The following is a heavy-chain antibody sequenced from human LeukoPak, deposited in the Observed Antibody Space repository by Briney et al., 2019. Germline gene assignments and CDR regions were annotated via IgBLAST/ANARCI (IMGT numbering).Heavy chain of an antibody. V-gene: IGHV3-33*01. Sequence: GGSLRLSCAASGFTFSRYAMHWVRQAPGKGLDWMAVIWFDGGNKYYADSVKGRCTISRDNSRNTVFLQMDSLRAEDTAVYYCARDWKLNSGWAFDYWGQGSLVTVSS. CDR1: GFTFSRYA. CDR2: IWFDGGNK. CDR3: ARDWKLNSGWAFDY. J-gene: IGHJ4*02. D-gene: IGHD6-19*01.